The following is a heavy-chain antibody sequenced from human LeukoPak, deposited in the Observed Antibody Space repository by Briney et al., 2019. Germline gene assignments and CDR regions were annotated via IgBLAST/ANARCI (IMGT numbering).Heavy chain of an antibody. V-gene: IGHV3-30-3*01. CDR2: ISYDGSNK. CDR3: ARGLPDY. CDR1: GFTFSSYA. D-gene: IGHD5-12*01. Sequence: GGSLRLSCVASGFTFSSYAMHWVRQAPGKGLEWVAVISYDGSNKYYADSVKGRFTISRDNSKNTLYLQMNSLRAEDTAVYYCARGLPDYWGQGTLVTVSS. J-gene: IGHJ4*02.